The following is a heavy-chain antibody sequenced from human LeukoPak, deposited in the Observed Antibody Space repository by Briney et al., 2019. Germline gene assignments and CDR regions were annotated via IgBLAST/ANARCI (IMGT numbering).Heavy chain of an antibody. CDR3: ARSQLGYCSGGSCYPFDY. D-gene: IGHD2-15*01. CDR1: GFTFSSYW. J-gene: IGHJ4*02. Sequence: GGSLRLSCAASGFTFSSYWMSWVRQAPGKGRESVANIKQDGSEKYYVDSVKGRFTISRDNAKNSLYLQMNSLRAEDTAVYYCARSQLGYCSGGSCYPFDYWGQGTLVTVSS. V-gene: IGHV3-7*01. CDR2: IKQDGSEK.